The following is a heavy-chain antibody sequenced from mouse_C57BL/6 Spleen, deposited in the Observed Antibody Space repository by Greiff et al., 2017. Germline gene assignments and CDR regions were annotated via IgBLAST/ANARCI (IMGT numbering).Heavy chain of an antibody. Sequence: VQLQQSGPVLVKPGASVKMTCKASGYTFTDYYMNWVKQSHGKSLEWIGVINPYNGGTSYNQKFKGKATLTVDKSSSTAYMELNSLTSEDSAVYYCARSFITTVVATRSYYAMDYWGQGTSVTVSS. D-gene: IGHD1-1*01. J-gene: IGHJ4*01. V-gene: IGHV1-19*01. CDR2: INPYNGGT. CDR1: GYTFTDYY. CDR3: ARSFITTVVATRSYYAMDY.